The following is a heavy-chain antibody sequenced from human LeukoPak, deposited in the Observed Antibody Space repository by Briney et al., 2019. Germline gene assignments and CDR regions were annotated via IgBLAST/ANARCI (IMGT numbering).Heavy chain of an antibody. CDR3: ARGGEYGDYPDY. J-gene: IGHJ4*02. D-gene: IGHD4-17*01. CDR2: ISSSGSTI. CDR1: GFTFSSYE. Sequence: GGSLRLSCAASGFTFSSYEMNWVGQAPGKGLEWVSYISSSGSTIYYADSVKGRFTISRDNAKNSLYLQMNSLRAEDTAVYYCARGGEYGDYPDYWGQGTLVTVSS. V-gene: IGHV3-48*03.